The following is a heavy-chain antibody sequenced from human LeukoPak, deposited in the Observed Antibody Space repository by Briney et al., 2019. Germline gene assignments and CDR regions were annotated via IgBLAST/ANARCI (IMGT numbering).Heavy chain of an antibody. CDR1: GYSFTTYG. V-gene: IGHV1-18*01. J-gene: IGHJ4*02. CDR2: ISAYNGNT. CDR3: ARDKNWKPDY. D-gene: IGHD1-1*01. Sequence: ASVTVSCKASGYSFTTYGFSWVRQAPGQGLEWMGWISAYNGNTNYAQRLQGRVTMTTDTSTSTVYMELGSLRSDDTAVYYCARDKNWKPDYWGQGTLVTVSS.